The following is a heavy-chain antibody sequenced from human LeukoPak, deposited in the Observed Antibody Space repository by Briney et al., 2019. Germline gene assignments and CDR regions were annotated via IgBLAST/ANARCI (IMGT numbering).Heavy chain of an antibody. CDR2: FDPEDGET. Sequence: ASVKVSCKVSGYTLTELSMHWVRQAPGKGLEWMGGFDPEDGETIYAQKFQGRVTMTEDTSTDTAYMELSSLRSEDTAVYYCARSVPYCSGGSCYYDYWGQGTLVTVSS. CDR3: ARSVPYCSGGSCYYDY. J-gene: IGHJ4*02. V-gene: IGHV1-24*01. CDR1: GYTLTELS. D-gene: IGHD2-15*01.